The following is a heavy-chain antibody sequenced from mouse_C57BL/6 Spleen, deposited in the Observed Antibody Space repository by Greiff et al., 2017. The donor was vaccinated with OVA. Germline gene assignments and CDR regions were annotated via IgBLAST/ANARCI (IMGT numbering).Heavy chain of an antibody. Sequence: QVQLKESGAELVRPGASVTLSCKASGYTFTDYEMHWVKQTPVHGLEWIGAIDPETGGTAYNQKFKGKAILTADKSSSTAYMELRSLTSEDSAVYYCTRWRDGGIWFAYWGQGTLVTVSA. CDR3: TRWRDGGIWFAY. D-gene: IGHD3-3*01. CDR1: GYTFTDYE. J-gene: IGHJ3*01. CDR2: IDPETGGT. V-gene: IGHV1-15*01.